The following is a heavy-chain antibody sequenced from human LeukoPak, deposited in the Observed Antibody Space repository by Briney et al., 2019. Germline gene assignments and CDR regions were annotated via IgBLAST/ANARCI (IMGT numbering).Heavy chain of an antibody. D-gene: IGHD6-19*01. CDR3: ARLPDVSGWPFDY. CDR2: INYSGTT. CDR1: GGSISGSSYH. V-gene: IGHV4-39*07. Sequence: SETLSLTCTVSGGSISGSSYHWGWIRQSPGKGLEWIGSINYSGTTYYNPSLKSRVTISIQTSKNQFSLKLTSVTAADTAIYYCARLPDVSGWPFDYWGQGILVTVSS. J-gene: IGHJ4*02.